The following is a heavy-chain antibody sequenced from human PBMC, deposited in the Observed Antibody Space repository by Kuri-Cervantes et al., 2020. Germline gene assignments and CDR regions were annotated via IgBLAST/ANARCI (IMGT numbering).Heavy chain of an antibody. CDR1: GGSFSGYY. CDR2: INHSGST. Sequence: TLSLTCAVYGGSFSGYYWSWIRQPPGKGLEWIGEINHSGSTNYNPSLKSRVTISVDTSKNQFSLKLSSVTAADTAVYYCARGAGSSGWYLQWFDPWGQGTLVTVSS. D-gene: IGHD6-19*01. CDR3: ARGAGSSGWYLQWFDP. J-gene: IGHJ5*02. V-gene: IGHV4-34*01.